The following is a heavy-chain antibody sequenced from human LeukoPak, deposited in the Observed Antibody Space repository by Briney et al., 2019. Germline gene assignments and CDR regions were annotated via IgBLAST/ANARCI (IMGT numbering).Heavy chain of an antibody. CDR1: GFPFSTYS. V-gene: IGHV3-48*01. Sequence: GGSLRLSCAASGFPFSTYSMNWVRLAPGKGLEWVSFISNTSGTIYYADSVKGRFTISRDNAKNSLYLQMNSLRAEDTAVYYCASGRTVYFYYMDVWGKGTTVTVSS. D-gene: IGHD2-8*01. CDR2: ISNTSGTI. CDR3: ASGRTVYFYYMDV. J-gene: IGHJ6*03.